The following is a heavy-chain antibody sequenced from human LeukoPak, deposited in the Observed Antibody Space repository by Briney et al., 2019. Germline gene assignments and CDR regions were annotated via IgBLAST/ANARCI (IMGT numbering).Heavy chain of an antibody. Sequence: PGGSLRLSCAASGFTFDDYTMHWVRQAPGRGLEWVSLISWDGRAAYYTDSVKGRFTISRDNSKNSLYLQMNSLRAEDTALYYCAKEYRRGCSSSTCHYYYYMDVWGRGTTVTVSS. CDR3: AKEYRRGCSSSTCHYYYYMDV. D-gene: IGHD2-2*01. CDR1: GFTFDDYT. J-gene: IGHJ6*03. CDR2: ISWDGRAA. V-gene: IGHV3-43*01.